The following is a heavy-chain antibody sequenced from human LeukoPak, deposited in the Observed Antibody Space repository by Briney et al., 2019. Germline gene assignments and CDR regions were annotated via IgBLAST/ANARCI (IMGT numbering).Heavy chain of an antibody. CDR1: GFTFDDYA. V-gene: IGHV3-9*01. CDR2: ISWNSGSI. J-gene: IGHJ6*03. CDR3: AITPSGSYPLRYMDV. D-gene: IGHD1-26*01. Sequence: GGSLRLSCAASGFTFDDYAMHWVRQAPGKGLEWVSGISWNSGSIGYADSVKGRFTISRDNAKNSLYLQMNSLRAEDTAVYYCAITPSGSYPLRYMDVWAKGPRSPSP.